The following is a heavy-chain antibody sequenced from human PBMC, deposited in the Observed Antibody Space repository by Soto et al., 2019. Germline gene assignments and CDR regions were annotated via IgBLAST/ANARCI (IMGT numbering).Heavy chain of an antibody. Sequence: PSETLSLTFTVSGGSISSSSYYWGWIRQPPGKGLEWIGSIYYSGSTYYNPSLKIRVTISVDTSKNQFSLKLSSVTAADTAVYYCARHPTSITIFGVVINWFDPWGQGTLVTVSS. V-gene: IGHV4-39*01. CDR1: GGSISSSSYY. D-gene: IGHD3-3*01. J-gene: IGHJ5*02. CDR2: IYYSGST. CDR3: ARHPTSITIFGVVINWFDP.